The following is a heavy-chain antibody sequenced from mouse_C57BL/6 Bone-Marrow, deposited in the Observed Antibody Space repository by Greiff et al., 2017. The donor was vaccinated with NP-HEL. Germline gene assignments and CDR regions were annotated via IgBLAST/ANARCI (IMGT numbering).Heavy chain of an antibody. CDR1: GYAFSSSW. D-gene: IGHD2-5*01. Sequence: QVQLQQSGPELVKPGASVKISCKASGYAFSSSWMNWVKQRPGKGLEWIGRIYPGDGDNNYNGKFKGRATLTADKSYSTAYMQLSSLTSEDSAVYFCASSTHSNAWFAYWGQGTLVTVSA. CDR2: IYPGDGDN. J-gene: IGHJ3*01. V-gene: IGHV1-82*01. CDR3: ASSTHSNAWFAY.